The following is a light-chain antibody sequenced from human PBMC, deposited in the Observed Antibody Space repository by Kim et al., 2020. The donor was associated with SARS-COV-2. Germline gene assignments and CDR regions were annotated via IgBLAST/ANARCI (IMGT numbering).Light chain of an antibody. Sequence: ALGQTVRITCQGDSLRSYYASWYQQKPGQAPGLVIYGKNNRPSGIPDRFSGSSSGNTASLTITGAQAEDEADYYCNSRDSSGSHVVFGGGTKLTVL. J-gene: IGLJ2*01. V-gene: IGLV3-19*01. CDR2: GKN. CDR1: SLRSYY. CDR3: NSRDSSGSHVV.